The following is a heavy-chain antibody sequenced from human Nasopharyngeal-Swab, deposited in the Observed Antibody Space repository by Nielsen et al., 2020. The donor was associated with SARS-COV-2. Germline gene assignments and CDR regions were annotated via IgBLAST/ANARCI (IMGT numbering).Heavy chain of an antibody. CDR2: TYYRSKWYN. V-gene: IGHV6-1*01. CDR3: ARARGAYGDYYYYYYTDV. D-gene: IGHD4-17*01. Sequence: MRQSPSRGLEWLGRTYYRSKWYNDYAVSVKSRITINPDTSKNQFSLHLNSVTPEDTAVYYCARARGAYGDYYYYYYTDVWGKGTTVTVSS. J-gene: IGHJ6*03.